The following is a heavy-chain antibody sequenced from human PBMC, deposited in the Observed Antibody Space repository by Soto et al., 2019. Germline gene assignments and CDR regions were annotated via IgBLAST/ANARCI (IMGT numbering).Heavy chain of an antibody. CDR3: ARVGVLRPPVTGWFDP. J-gene: IGHJ5*02. CDR2: IIPIFGTA. D-gene: IGHD3-9*01. V-gene: IGHV1-69*01. CDR1: GGTFSSYA. Sequence: QVQLVQSGAEVKKPGSSVKVSCKASGGTFSSYAISWVRQAPGQGLEWMGGIIPIFGTANYAQKFQGRVTITADESTSTAYMQLSSLRSEDTAVYYCARVGVLRPPVTGWFDPWGQGTLVTVSS.